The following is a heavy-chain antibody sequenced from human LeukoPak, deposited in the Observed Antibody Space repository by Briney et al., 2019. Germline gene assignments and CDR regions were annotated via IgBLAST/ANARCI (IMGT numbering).Heavy chain of an antibody. J-gene: IGHJ4*02. CDR2: GTHDGVT. CDR1: GGSLSGNY. CDR3: AGGLNILDY. V-gene: IGHV4-34*01. Sequence: SETLSLTCAVHGGSLSGNYWSWIRQPPGKGLQWIGQGTHDGVTTYNPSLKSRVTISVDTPRNQVSLKVTSLTAADTAVYYCAGGLNILDYWGQGTLVTVSS.